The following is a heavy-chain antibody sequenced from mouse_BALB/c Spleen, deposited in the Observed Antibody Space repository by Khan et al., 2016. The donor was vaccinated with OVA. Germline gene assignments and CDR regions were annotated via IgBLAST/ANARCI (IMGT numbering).Heavy chain of an antibody. D-gene: IGHD1-1*01. J-gene: IGHJ3*01. CDR2: IWAGGST. Sequence: VELVESGPGLVAPSQSLSITCTVSGFSLNSYGVHWVRQPPGKGLEWLGVIWAGGSTNHNSALMSRPSISKDNSKSQVFLKMNSLQTDDTAMYYCARAFYCGAWFAFWGQGTLVTVSA. V-gene: IGHV2-9*02. CDR1: GFSLNSYG. CDR3: ARAFYCGAWFAF.